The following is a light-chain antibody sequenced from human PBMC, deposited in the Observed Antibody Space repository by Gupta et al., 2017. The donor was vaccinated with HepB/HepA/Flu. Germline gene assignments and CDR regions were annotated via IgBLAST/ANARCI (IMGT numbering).Light chain of an antibody. J-gene: IGLJ2*01. CDR3: QSYDSSLSGSEV. CDR2: GNS. CDR1: SSNIGAGYD. V-gene: IGLV1-40*01. Sequence: QSVLPQPPSVSGAPGQRVTISCTGSSSNIGAGYDVHWYQQLPGTAPKLLIYGNSNRPSGVPDRFSGSKSGTSASLAITGLQAEDEADYYCQSYDSSLSGSEVFGGGTKLTAL.